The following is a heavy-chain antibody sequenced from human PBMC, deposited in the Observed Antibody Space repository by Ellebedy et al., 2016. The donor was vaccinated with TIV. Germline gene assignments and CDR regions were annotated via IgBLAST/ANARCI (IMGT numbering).Heavy chain of an antibody. CDR2: IKQDGSEK. D-gene: IGHD5-24*01. CDR3: VRDTVAVPDGNTFDF. J-gene: IGHJ3*01. V-gene: IGHV3-7*01. CDR1: GFTFSSYW. Sequence: GESLKISCAASGFTFSSYWMSWVRQAPGKGLEWVANIKQDGSEKYYVDSVKGRFTISRDNARNSLYLQMRSLGVDDTAMYYCVRDTVAVPDGNTFDFWGQGTMVSVS.